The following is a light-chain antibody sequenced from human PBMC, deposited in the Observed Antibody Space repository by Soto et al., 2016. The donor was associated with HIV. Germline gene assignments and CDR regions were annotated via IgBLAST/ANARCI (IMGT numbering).Light chain of an antibody. CDR2: DVK. CDR3: QVWDSDTDHVI. CDR1: NIGSKT. Sequence: SYELTQPPSVSVAPGKAARITCDGNNIGSKTVHWYQQKPGQAPVLVVYDVKDRPSGIPERFSGSNSGNTATLTISRVEAGDEADYYCQVWDSDTDHVIFGGGTKLTVL. J-gene: IGLJ2*01. V-gene: IGLV3-21*03.